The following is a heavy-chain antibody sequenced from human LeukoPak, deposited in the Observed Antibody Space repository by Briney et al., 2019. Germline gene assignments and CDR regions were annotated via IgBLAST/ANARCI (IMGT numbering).Heavy chain of an antibody. D-gene: IGHD1-26*01. Sequence: SGGSLRLSCAASGFTFSNAWMSWVRQAPGKGLEWVGRIKSKTDGGTTDYAAPVKGRFTISRDDSKNTLYLQMNSLKTEDTAVYYCTTDTAGATELDWFDPWGQGTLVTVSS. V-gene: IGHV3-15*01. J-gene: IGHJ5*02. CDR3: TTDTAGATELDWFDP. CDR2: IKSKTDGGTT. CDR1: GFTFSNAW.